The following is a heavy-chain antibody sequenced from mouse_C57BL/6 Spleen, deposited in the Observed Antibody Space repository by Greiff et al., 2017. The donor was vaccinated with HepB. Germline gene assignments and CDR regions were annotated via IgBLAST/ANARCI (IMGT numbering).Heavy chain of an antibody. CDR3: ARDYGSSYDAMDY. J-gene: IGHJ4*01. CDR1: GFTFSDYG. D-gene: IGHD1-1*01. V-gene: IGHV5-17*01. Sequence: EVKLMESGGGLVKPGGSLKLSCAASGFTFSDYGMHWVRQAPEKGLEWVAYISSGSSTIYYADTVKGRFTISRDNAKKTLFLQMTSLRSEDTDMYYCARDYGSSYDAMDYWGQGTSVPVSS. CDR2: ISSGSSTI.